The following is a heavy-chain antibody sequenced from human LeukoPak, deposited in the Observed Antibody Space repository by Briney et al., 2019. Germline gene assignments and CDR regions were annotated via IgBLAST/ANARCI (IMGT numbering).Heavy chain of an antibody. CDR1: GFTFSSYA. CDR2: IYSGGST. V-gene: IGHV3-53*01. D-gene: IGHD5-24*01. J-gene: IGHJ4*02. CDR3: ARGGYNYGFFG. Sequence: GGSLRLSCAASGFTFSSYAMSWVRQAPGKGLEWVSVIYSGGSTYYADSVKGRFTISRDNSKNTLYLQMNSLRAEDTAVYYCARGGYNYGFFGWGQGTLVTVSS.